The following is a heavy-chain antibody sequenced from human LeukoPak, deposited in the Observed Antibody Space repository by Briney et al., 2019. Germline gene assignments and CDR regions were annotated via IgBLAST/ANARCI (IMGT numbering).Heavy chain of an antibody. CDR1: VFTFSSYS. J-gene: IGHJ4*02. Sequence: GGSLRLSCAASVFTFSSYSMNWVRRAPGKGLEWVSSISSSSSYIYYADSVKGRFTISRDNAKNSLYLQMNSLRAEDTAVYYCARAGSGWYSPLVGATYVDYWGQGTLVTVSS. V-gene: IGHV3-21*01. CDR3: ARAGSGWYSPLVGATYVDY. CDR2: ISSSSSYI. D-gene: IGHD6-19*01.